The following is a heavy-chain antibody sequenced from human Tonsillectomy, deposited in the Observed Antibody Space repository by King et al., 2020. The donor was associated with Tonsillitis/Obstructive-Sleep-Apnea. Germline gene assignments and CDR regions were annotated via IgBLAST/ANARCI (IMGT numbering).Heavy chain of an antibody. CDR2: IYYSGST. J-gene: IGHJ4*02. D-gene: IGHD3-22*01. CDR1: GGSISSSSYY. CDR3: ATQTGGYYYEGDY. V-gene: IGHV4-39*01. Sequence: LQLQESGPGLVKPSETLSLTCTVSGGSISSSSYYWGWIRQPPGKGLEWIGSIYYSGSTYYNPSLKSRVTISVDTSKNQFSLKLSSVTAADTAVYYCATQTGGYYYEGDYWGQGTLVTVSS.